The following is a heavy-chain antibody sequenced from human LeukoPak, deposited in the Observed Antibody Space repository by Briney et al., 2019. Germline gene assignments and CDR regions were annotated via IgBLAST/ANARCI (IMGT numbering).Heavy chain of an antibody. V-gene: IGHV3-30*04. CDR3: AKDLTLMVRGIHELSN. CDR1: GFTFSSYA. D-gene: IGHD3-10*01. CDR2: ISYDGSKT. Sequence: GGSLRLSCAASGFTFSSYAMHWVRQAPGKGLEWVAVISYDGSKTYYGDSVKGRFTISRDNSKDMLYLQMNSLATDDSATYYCAKDLTLMVRGIHELSNWGQGTLVTVSS. J-gene: IGHJ4*02.